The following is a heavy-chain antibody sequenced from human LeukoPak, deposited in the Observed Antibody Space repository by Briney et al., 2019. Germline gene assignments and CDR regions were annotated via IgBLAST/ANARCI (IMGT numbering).Heavy chain of an antibody. J-gene: IGHJ5*02. D-gene: IGHD3-10*01. Sequence: GGSLRLSCEVSGFPFTLYNMNWVRQAPGKGLEWVSSITSSNSYIHYADSVKGRFTISRDNAKNSLYLQMNSLRAEDTAIYYCTRDQNFYGSGRGFDPWGQGTLVTVSS. CDR3: TRDQNFYGSGRGFDP. CDR2: ITSSNSYI. V-gene: IGHV3-21*01. CDR1: GFPFTLYN.